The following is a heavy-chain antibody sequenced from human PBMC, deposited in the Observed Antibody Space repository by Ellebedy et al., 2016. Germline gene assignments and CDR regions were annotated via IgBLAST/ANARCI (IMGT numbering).Heavy chain of an antibody. CDR2: IRSKAYGGTT. V-gene: IGHV3-49*03. CDR1: GFTFGDYA. Sequence: GGSLRLSXTASGFTFGDYAMSWFRQAPGKGLEWVGFIRSKAYGGTTEYAASVKGRFTISRDDSKSIAYLQMNSLKTEDTAVYYCISLEFMYYYDSSGYTRGMDVWGQGTTVTVSS. J-gene: IGHJ6*02. D-gene: IGHD3-22*01. CDR3: ISLEFMYYYDSSGYTRGMDV.